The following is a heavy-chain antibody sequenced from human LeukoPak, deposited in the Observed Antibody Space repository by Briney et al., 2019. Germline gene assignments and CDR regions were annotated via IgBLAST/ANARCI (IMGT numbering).Heavy chain of an antibody. Sequence: PSQTLSLTCTVSGGSISSGDYYWSWIRQPPGKGLEWIGYIYYSGSTYYNPSLKSRVTISVDTSKNQFSLKLSSVTAADTAVYYCPSFVSHPPLTCSDPGAREPLVTVS. CDR3: PSFVSHPPLTCSDP. D-gene: IGHD3-10*02. J-gene: IGHJ5*02. V-gene: IGHV4-30-4*08. CDR2: IYYSGST. CDR1: GGSISSGDYY.